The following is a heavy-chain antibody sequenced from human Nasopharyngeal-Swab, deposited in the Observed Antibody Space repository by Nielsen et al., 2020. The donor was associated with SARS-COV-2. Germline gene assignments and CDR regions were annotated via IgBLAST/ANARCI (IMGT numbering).Heavy chain of an antibody. V-gene: IGHV4-39*01. CDR2: IYYTGTT. J-gene: IGHJ4*02. CDR1: GGSMTSIDHY. CDR3: ARGPWAYYYDPGLDY. Sequence: SETLSLTCTVSGGSMTSIDHYWGWIRQSPGKGLEWIGSIYYTGTTKYSPSLRSRVMISVDTSKSQFSLNLSYVTAADTAVYYCARGPWAYYYDPGLDYWGQGTLVTVSS. D-gene: IGHD3-22*01.